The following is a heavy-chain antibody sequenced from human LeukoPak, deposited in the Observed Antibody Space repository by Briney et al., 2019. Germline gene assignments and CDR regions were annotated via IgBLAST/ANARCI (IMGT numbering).Heavy chain of an antibody. J-gene: IGHJ1*01. V-gene: IGHV1-8*01. Sequence: ASVKVSCKASGYTFTSYDINWVRQATGQGLEWMGWMNPNSGNTGYAQKFQGRVTMTRNTSISTAYMELSSLRSEDTAVYYCARGRGYSRSWYGDFQHWGQGTLVTVSS. CDR3: ARGRGYSRSWYGDFQH. CDR1: GYTFTSYD. CDR2: MNPNSGNT. D-gene: IGHD6-13*01.